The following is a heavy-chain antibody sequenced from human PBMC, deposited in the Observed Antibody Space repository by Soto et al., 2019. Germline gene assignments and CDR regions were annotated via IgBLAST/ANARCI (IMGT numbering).Heavy chain of an antibody. Sequence: ASETLSLTCAVSGYSISSGYYWGWSRQPPGTGVEWIGYIYYSGSTYYNPSLKSRVTISVDTSKNQFSLKLSSVTAADTAVYYCASTDYYDSSGYTISPFDYWGQGTLVTVSS. J-gene: IGHJ4*02. CDR2: IYYSGST. CDR1: GYSISSGYY. CDR3: ASTDYYDSSGYTISPFDY. V-gene: IGHV4-38-2*01. D-gene: IGHD3-22*01.